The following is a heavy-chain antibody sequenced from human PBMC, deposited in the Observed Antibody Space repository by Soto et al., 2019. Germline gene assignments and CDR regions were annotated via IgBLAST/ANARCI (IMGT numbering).Heavy chain of an antibody. CDR2: ISAYNGNT. V-gene: IGHV1-18*01. Sequence: GASVKVSCKGSGYPFSGYGISCVRQATGQGLEWMGWISAYNGNTNYVEKFQGRVTMTTDISTSTAYMEVRGLRSDDTAVYYCARDPPITGSLRGAPLMAVWGQGTTVTVSS. CDR3: ARDPPITGSLRGAPLMAV. CDR1: GYPFSGYG. J-gene: IGHJ6*02. D-gene: IGHD1-20*01.